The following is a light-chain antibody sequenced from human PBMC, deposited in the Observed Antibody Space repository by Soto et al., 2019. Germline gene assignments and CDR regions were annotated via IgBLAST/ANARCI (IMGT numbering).Light chain of an antibody. CDR3: QQYDRSPRT. J-gene: IGKJ1*01. V-gene: IGKV3-20*01. CDR2: YAS. Sequence: EIVLTQSPVTLSLSPGERATLSCRASQIVGGNSLTWYQQKPGQAPRVLFYYASNRATGIPDRFSASGSGTDFTLTISRLEPEDVAVYYCQQYDRSPRTFGQGTKVDIK. CDR1: QIVGGNS.